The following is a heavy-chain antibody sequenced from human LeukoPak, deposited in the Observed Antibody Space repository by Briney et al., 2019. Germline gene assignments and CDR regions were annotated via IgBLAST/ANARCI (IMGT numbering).Heavy chain of an antibody. Sequence: SETLSLTCTVSGGSINSTRYYWGWIRQPPGKGLEWIGGIYYSGDTHYNPSLRSRVTISVDTSKNQFSLRMHSMTAADTSFYYCATGSMTTRYYYYFHMDVWGPGTTVTVSS. J-gene: IGHJ6*03. CDR1: GGSINSTRYY. D-gene: IGHD4-11*01. CDR2: IYYSGDT. V-gene: IGHV4-39*01. CDR3: ATGSMTTRYYYYFHMDV.